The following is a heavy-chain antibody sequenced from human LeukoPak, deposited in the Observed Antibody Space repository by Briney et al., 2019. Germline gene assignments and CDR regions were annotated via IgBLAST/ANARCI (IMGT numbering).Heavy chain of an antibody. CDR1: GYTFTNFA. CDR2: INTYNGNT. V-gene: IGHV1-18*01. D-gene: IGHD4-23*01. J-gene: IGHJ4*02. CDR3: TREDLCGGNVYRCGGSDS. Sequence: ASVKVSCKVSGYTFTNFAISWVRQAPGEGLEWMGWINTYNGNTDYAQKVQDRVTMTADTSTSTAYMELRSLRSDDTAVYYCTREDLCGGNVYRCGGSDSWGQGTLVTLSS.